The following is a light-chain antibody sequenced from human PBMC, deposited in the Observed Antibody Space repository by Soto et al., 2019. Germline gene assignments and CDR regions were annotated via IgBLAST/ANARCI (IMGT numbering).Light chain of an antibody. CDR1: SSNIGNHY. CDR3: GTWDSSLSAVV. J-gene: IGLJ3*02. V-gene: IGLV1-51*01. CDR2: DNN. Sequence: QSVLTQPPSVSAAPGREVTISCSGSSSNIGNHYVSWHQQLPGTAPKLLIYDNNERPSGIPDRFSGSKSGTSATLGIAGLQTGDEADYYCGTWDSSLSAVVFGGGTKLTVL.